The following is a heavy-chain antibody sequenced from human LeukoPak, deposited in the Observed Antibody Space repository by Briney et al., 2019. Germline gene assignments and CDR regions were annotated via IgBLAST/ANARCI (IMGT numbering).Heavy chain of an antibody. CDR2: IWYDGSNK. V-gene: IGHV3-30*02. D-gene: IGHD2-15*01. Sequence: GGSLRLSCAASGFTFSSYGIHWVRQAPGKGLEWVSFIWYDGSNKYYADSVKGRFTISRDNSKNTLHLQMSGLRPEDTAVYYCARAGDKYCTGGSCYSSFDPWGQGTLVSVSS. CDR3: ARAGDKYCTGGSCYSSFDP. CDR1: GFTFSSYG. J-gene: IGHJ5*02.